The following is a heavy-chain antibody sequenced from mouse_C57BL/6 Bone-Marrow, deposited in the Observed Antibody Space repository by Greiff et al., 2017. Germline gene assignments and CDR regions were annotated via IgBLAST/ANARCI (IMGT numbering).Heavy chain of an antibody. CDR3: ARHGYYDYPWFAY. D-gene: IGHD2-4*01. V-gene: IGHV1-62-2*01. CDR1: GYTFTEYT. Sequence: VKLEQSGAELVKPGASVKLSCKASGYTFTEYTIHWVQQRPGQGLEWIGWFYTGSGSIKSNEKLTDKATLTASKSSSTVYIELSRLTSEDSAVYFCARHGYYDYPWFAYWGQGTLVTVSA. CDR2: FYTGSGSI. J-gene: IGHJ3*01.